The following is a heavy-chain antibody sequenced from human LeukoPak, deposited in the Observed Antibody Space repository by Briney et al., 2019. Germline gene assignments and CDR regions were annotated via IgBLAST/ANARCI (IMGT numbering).Heavy chain of an antibody. CDR2: IYYSGTT. CDR1: GGSISGYY. V-gene: IGHV4-59*08. CDR3: ARSRGVINSNWFDP. J-gene: IGHJ5*02. Sequence: SETLSLTCTVSGGSISGYYWSWIRQPPGKGLEWIGYIYYSGTTNYNPSLRSRVSISVDTSKNQFSLKLSSVTAADTAVYYCARSRGVINSNWFDPWGQGTLVTVSS. D-gene: IGHD3-10*01.